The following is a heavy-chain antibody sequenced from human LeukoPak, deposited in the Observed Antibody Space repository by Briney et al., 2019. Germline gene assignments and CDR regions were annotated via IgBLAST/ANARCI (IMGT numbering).Heavy chain of an antibody. CDR1: GFTFSNYG. CDR3: ARDNSVRDEAWWFNP. D-gene: IGHD5-24*01. J-gene: IGHJ5*02. V-gene: IGHV3-23*01. Sequence: PGGSLRLSCAASGFTFSNYGMSWVRQAPGKGLEWVSAISGSGDNTYYADSVKGRFTSSRDNSKNALYLQLNSLRAEDTAVYYCARDNSVRDEAWWFNPWGQGTLVTVSS. CDR2: ISGSGDNT.